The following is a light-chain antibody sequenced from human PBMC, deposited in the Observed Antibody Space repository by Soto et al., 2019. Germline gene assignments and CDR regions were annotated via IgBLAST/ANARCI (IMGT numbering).Light chain of an antibody. CDR1: QSVTTSY. V-gene: IGKV3-11*01. Sequence: EMVLTQSPGTLSLSPGERATLSCRTSQSVTTSYLAWYQQKPGQAPRLLIYGTSNRATGIPARFSGSGSGTDFTLTISSLEPEDFAVYYCQQRNNWPGTFGQGTKVDIK. CDR2: GTS. CDR3: QQRNNWPGT. J-gene: IGKJ1*01.